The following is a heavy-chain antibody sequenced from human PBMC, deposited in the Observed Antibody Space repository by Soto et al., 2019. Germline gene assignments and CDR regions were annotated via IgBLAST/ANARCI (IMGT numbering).Heavy chain of an antibody. CDR1: GFTFSSYA. CDR3: SKGRLSFDF. Sequence: PGGALRLSSAASGFTFSSYAMSWVRQAPGKGLEGGSAISGSGGSTYYADSVKRRFTISRDNSKNTLYLQMNNLRAEDTAIYYCSKGRLSFDFWGQGTLVTVSS. V-gene: IGHV3-23*01. CDR2: ISGSGGST. J-gene: IGHJ4*02.